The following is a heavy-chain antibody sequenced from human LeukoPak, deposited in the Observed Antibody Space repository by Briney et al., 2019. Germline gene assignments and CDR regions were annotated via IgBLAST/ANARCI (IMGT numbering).Heavy chain of an antibody. CDR1: GFTFSSYE. Sequence: GGSLRLFCAASGFTFSSYEMNWVRQAPGKGLEWVSYITSSGSTIYYADSVKGRFTISRDNSKNTLYLQMNSLRAEDTAVYYCAKLPTYRFDPSGFYSYFDYWGQGTLVTVSS. CDR2: ITSSGSTI. CDR3: AKLPTYRFDPSGFYSYFDY. V-gene: IGHV3-48*03. D-gene: IGHD3-22*01. J-gene: IGHJ4*02.